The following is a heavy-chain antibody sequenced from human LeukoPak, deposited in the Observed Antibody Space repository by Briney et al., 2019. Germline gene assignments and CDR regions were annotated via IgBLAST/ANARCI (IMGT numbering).Heavy chain of an antibody. D-gene: IGHD3-9*01. CDR1: GGSISSGSYY. CDR3: ARGESYYDILTGYYPNWFDP. V-gene: IGHV4-61*02. CDR2: IYTSGST. J-gene: IGHJ5*02. Sequence: PSQTLSLTCTVSGGSISSGSYYWSWIRQPAGKGLEWIGRIYTSGSTNYNPSLKSRVTISVDTSKNQFSLKLSSVTAADTAVYYCARGESYYDILTGYYPNWFDPWGQGTLVTVSS.